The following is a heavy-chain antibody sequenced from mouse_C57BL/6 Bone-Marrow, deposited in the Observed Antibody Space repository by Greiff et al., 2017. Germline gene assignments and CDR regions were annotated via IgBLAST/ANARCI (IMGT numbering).Heavy chain of an antibody. V-gene: IGHV7-3*01. D-gene: IGHD2-5*01. J-gene: IGHJ4*01. CDR3: ARFYYSNYDYAMDY. CDR2: IRNKANGYTT. CDR1: GFTFTDYY. Sequence: EVQLVESGGGLVQPGGSLSLSCAASGFTFTDYYMSWVRQPPGKALEWLGFIRNKANGYTTEYSASVKGRFTISRDNSQSILYLQMNALRAEDSATSYCARFYYSNYDYAMDYWGQGTSVTVSS.